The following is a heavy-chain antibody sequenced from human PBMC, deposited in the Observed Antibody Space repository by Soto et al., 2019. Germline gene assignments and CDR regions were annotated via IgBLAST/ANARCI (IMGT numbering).Heavy chain of an antibody. J-gene: IGHJ6*02. CDR1: GFTFSSYA. Sequence: GGSLRLSCAASGFTFSSYAMNWVRQAPGKGLEWVSAISCSGSTTYFADSVKGRFTISRDNSKNTLYLQMNSLRAEDTAVYYRARDVGSYGSGSYSSGLMDVWGQGTTVTVSS. CDR2: ISCSGSTT. D-gene: IGHD3-10*01. CDR3: ARDVGSYGSGSYSSGLMDV. V-gene: IGHV3-23*01.